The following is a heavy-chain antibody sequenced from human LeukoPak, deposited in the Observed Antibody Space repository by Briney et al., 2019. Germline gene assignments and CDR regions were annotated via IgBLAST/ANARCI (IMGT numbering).Heavy chain of an antibody. CDR1: GYTFTSYD. J-gene: IGHJ4*02. CDR2: MNPNSGNT. V-gene: IGHV1-8*01. D-gene: IGHD4-17*01. CDR3: ARGEDYGDYEDY. Sequence: ASVKVSCKASGYTFTSYDINWVRKATGQGLEWMGWMNPNSGNTGYAQKFQGRVTMTRNTSISTAYMELSSLRSEDTAVYYCARGEDYGDYEDYWGQGTLVTVSS.